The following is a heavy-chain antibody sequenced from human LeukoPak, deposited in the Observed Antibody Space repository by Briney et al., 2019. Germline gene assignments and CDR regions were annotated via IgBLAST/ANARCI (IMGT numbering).Heavy chain of an antibody. CDR1: GYTFTGYY. Sequence: ASVKVSCKASGYTFTGYYMHWVRQAPGQGLEWMGWINPNSGGTNYAQKFQGRVTMTRDTSISTAHMELSRLRSDDTAVYYCARVRSILEPPDYWGQGTLVTVSS. CDR3: ARVRSILEPPDY. CDR2: INPNSGGT. J-gene: IGHJ4*02. V-gene: IGHV1-2*02. D-gene: IGHD1-1*01.